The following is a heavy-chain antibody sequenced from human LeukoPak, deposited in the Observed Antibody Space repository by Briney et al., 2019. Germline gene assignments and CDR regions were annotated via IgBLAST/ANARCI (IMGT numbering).Heavy chain of an antibody. D-gene: IGHD6-19*01. CDR1: GGSISSYF. CDR2: IYYSGST. J-gene: IGHJ4*02. V-gene: IGHV4-59*01. CDR3: ASAPYTSGWSVFDY. Sequence: PSETLSLTCTVSGGSISSYFWSWIRQPPGKGLEWIGHIYYSGSTNYNPSLKSRVTISVDTSNNQFSLKLRSVTAADTAVYYCASAPYTSGWSVFDYWGQGTLVTVSS.